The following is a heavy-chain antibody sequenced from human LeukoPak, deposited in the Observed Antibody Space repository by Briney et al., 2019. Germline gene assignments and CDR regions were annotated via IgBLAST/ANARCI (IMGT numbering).Heavy chain of an antibody. CDR2: ISAYNGNT. J-gene: IGHJ4*02. V-gene: IGHV1-18*01. D-gene: IGHD3-22*01. CDR3: ARTNSSGYYRDLYYFDY. Sequence: ASVKVSCKASGYTFISYGISWVRQARGQGLECMGWISAYNGNTNYAQKLQGRVTMTTDTSTSTAYMELRSLRSDDTAVYYCARTNSSGYYRDLYYFDYWGQGTLVTVSS. CDR1: GYTFISYG.